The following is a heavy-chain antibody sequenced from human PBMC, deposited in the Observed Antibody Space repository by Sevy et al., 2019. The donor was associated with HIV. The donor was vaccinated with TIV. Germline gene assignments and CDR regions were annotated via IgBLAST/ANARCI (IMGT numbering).Heavy chain of an antibody. J-gene: IGHJ6*03. Sequence: ASVKVSCKASGYTFTSYGISWVRQAPGQGLEWMGWISAYNGNTNYAQKLRGRVTMTTDTSTSTAYMELRSLRSDDTAVYYCARTPASIAARPLPYYYYMDVWGKGTTVTVSS. V-gene: IGHV1-18*01. CDR3: ARTPASIAARPLPYYYYMDV. CDR2: ISAYNGNT. CDR1: GYTFTSYG. D-gene: IGHD6-6*01.